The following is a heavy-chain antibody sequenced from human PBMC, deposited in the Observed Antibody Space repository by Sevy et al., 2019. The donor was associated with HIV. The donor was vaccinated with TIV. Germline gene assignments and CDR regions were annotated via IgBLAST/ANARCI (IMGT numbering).Heavy chain of an antibody. CDR3: AKSLKACYDFPAFDH. J-gene: IGHJ4*02. Sequence: SETLSLTCSISGGSITTGPYYWAWIRQSPGKGPEWLGSMYGTVEPNGNTYYNPTLKTRIDMSMDKSNNRFALSLRSVIAADMAVYFCAKSLKACYDFPAFDHWSQGIPVTVSS. CDR2: MYGTVEPNGNT. V-gene: IGHV4-39*02. CDR1: GGSITTGPYY. D-gene: IGHD3-22*01.